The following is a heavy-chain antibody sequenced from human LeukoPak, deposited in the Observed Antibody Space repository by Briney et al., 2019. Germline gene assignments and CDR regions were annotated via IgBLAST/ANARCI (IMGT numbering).Heavy chain of an antibody. Sequence: SETLSLTCTVSGGSISSYYWSWIRQPPGKGLEWIGYIYYSGSTNYNPSLKSRVTISVDTSKNQFSLKLSSVTAADTAVYYCARRRRRRNYSKTEGLGYFDYWGQGTLVTVSS. CDR2: IYYSGST. V-gene: IGHV4-59*12. D-gene: IGHD4-11*01. CDR1: GGSISSYY. J-gene: IGHJ4*02. CDR3: ARRRRRRNYSKTEGLGYFDY.